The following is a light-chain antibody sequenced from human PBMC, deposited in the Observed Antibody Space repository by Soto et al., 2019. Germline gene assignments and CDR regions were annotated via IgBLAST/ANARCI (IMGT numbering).Light chain of an antibody. CDR2: GVN. J-gene: IGLJ3*02. V-gene: IGLV2-14*01. Sequence: QSALTQPASLSGSHGQSITVSCTGSSSDFGDDKYVSWYQQQPGNGPNLLIYGVNSRPSGISNRFSGSKSGNTASLTISGLQVEDEAEYFCGSFTTSRIWVFGGGTKLTVL. CDR3: GSFTTSRIWV. CDR1: SSDFGDDKY.